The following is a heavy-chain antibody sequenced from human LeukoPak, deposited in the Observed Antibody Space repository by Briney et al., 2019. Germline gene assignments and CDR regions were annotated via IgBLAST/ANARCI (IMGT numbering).Heavy chain of an antibody. V-gene: IGHV4-4*07. D-gene: IGHD2-15*01. CDR1: GGSISSYY. CDR3: ATFYSLGYCSGGSCYETDY. J-gene: IGHJ4*02. CDR2: IYTSGST. Sequence: SETLSLTCTVSGGSISSYYWSWLRPPAGKGLEWIGRIYTSGSTNYNPSLKSRVTMSVDTSKNQFSLKLSSVTAADTAVYYCATFYSLGYCSGGSCYETDYWGQGTLVTVSS.